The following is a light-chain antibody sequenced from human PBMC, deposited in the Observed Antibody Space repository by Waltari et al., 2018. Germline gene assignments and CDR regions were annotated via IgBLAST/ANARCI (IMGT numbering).Light chain of an antibody. CDR3: SSYAGSNNLV. CDR1: SSDIGGYKY. CDR2: EVS. Sequence: QSALTQPPSASGSPGQSVTISCTGTSSDIGGYKYVSWYRQHPGKGPKLLIYEVSKRPSGVPNRFSGSKSGSTASLTVSGLQAEDEADYYCSSYAGSNNLVFGTGTKVTVL. V-gene: IGLV2-8*01. J-gene: IGLJ1*01.